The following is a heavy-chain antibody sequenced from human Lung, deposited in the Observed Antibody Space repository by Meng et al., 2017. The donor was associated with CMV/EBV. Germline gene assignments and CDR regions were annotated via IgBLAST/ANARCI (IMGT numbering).Heavy chain of an antibody. J-gene: IGHJ4*02. CDR2: ITSDGNDK. V-gene: IGHV3-30*02. Sequence: GESLKISCVVSGLTFSSYDIHWVRQAPGKGLEWVALITSDGNDKYYADSVKGRFTISRDNSKNTLYLQMHSLGCDDTAVYYCAGQYSTTYSFYCADWGQGKXVNVAS. CDR1: GLTFSSYD. D-gene: IGHD2-2*01. CDR3: AGQYSTTYSFYCAD.